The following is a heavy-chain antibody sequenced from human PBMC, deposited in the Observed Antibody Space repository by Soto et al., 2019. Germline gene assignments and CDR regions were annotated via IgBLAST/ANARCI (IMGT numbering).Heavy chain of an antibody. Sequence: QVQLQESGPGLVKPSETLSLTCTVSGGSVSSGSYYWSWIRQPPGKGLEWVSGLGGSNSDTHYAASVEGRFTVSRDNSRSTLFLQMNSLRVEDTAVYYCAKDKVDHNSVWDPFDIWGQGTMVTVSS. V-gene: IGHV4-61*01. D-gene: IGHD2-15*01. J-gene: IGHJ3*02. CDR1: GGSVSSGSYY. CDR2: LGGSNSDT. CDR3: AKDKVDHNSVWDPFDI.